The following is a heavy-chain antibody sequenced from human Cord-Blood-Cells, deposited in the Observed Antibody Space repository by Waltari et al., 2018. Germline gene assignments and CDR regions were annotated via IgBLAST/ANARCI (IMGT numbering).Heavy chain of an antibody. Sequence: EVQLVESGGGLVQPGGYLRLSCAASGFTFSSYDMSWVRQAPGKGLEWVSAISGSGGSKYYADSVKGRFTISRDNSKNTLYLQMNSLRAEDTAVYYCAKVYSGSSYFDYWGQGTLVTVSS. CDR1: GFTFSSYD. CDR3: AKVYSGSSYFDY. CDR2: ISGSGGSK. V-gene: IGHV3-23*04. D-gene: IGHD1-26*01. J-gene: IGHJ4*02.